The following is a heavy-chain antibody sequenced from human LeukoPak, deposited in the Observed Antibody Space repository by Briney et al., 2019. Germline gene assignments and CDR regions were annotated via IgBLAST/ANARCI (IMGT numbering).Heavy chain of an antibody. CDR3: ARDRRYYDSSGYRMGGY. CDR2: ISAYNGNT. V-gene: IGHV1-18*01. CDR1: GYTFTSYG. J-gene: IGHJ4*02. Sequence: ASVKVSCKASGYTFTSYGISWVRQAPGQGLEWMGWISAYNGNTNYAQKRQGRVTMTTDTSTSTAYMELRSLRSDDTAVYYCARDRRYYDSSGYRMGGYWGQGTLVTVSS. D-gene: IGHD3-22*01.